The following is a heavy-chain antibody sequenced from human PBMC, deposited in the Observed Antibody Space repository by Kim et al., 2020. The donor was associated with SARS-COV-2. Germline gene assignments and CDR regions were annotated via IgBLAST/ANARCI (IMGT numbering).Heavy chain of an antibody. V-gene: IGHV3-48*03. Sequence: GGSLRLSCAASGFTFSSYEMNWVRQAPGKGLEWLSYISGSGRTIHYADSVKGRFTVSRDNGKNSLYLQMNSLRAEDTAIYYCAKDQGTVTTSGFIHFDYWGRGTLVTVSS. CDR1: GFTFSSYE. CDR3: AKDQGTVTTSGFIHFDY. D-gene: IGHD4-17*01. CDR2: ISGSGRTI. J-gene: IGHJ4*02.